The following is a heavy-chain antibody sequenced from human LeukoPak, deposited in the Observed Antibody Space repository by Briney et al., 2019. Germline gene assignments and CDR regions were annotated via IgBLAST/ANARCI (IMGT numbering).Heavy chain of an antibody. CDR2: INHSGST. CDR3: ARVRILWFGELDAFDI. Sequence: SETLSLTCAVYGGSFSGYYWSWIRQPPGKGLEWIGEINHSGSTNYNPSLKSRVTISVDTSKNQFSLKLSSVPAADTAVYYCARVRILWFGELDAFDIWGQGTMVTVSS. J-gene: IGHJ3*02. V-gene: IGHV4-34*01. CDR1: GGSFSGYY. D-gene: IGHD3-10*01.